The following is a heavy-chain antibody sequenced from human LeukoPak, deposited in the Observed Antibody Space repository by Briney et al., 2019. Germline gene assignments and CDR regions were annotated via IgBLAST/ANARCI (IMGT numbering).Heavy chain of an antibody. CDR2: ISGYNGNT. J-gene: IGHJ3*02. D-gene: IGHD3-22*01. CDR1: GYTFTSYG. V-gene: IGHV1-18*01. Sequence: ASVKVSCKASGYTFTSYGISWVRQAPGQGLEWMGWISGYNGNTNYAQKLQGRVTMTTDTSTSTAYMELRSLKSDDTAVYYCASLKNYYYSSSYLVTDAFDIWAQGTMVTVSS. CDR3: ASLKNYYYSSSYLVTDAFDI.